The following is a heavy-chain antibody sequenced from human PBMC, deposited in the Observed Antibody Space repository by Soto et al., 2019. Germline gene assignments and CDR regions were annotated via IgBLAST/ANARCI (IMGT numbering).Heavy chain of an antibody. J-gene: IGHJ6*02. CDR3: AKDSGYDEGDYYYGMDV. CDR1: GFTFSSYG. D-gene: IGHD5-12*01. Sequence: LRLSCAASGFTFSSYGMHWVRQAPGKGLEWVAVISYDGSNKYYADSVKGRFTISRDNSKNTLYLQMNSLRAEDTAVYYCAKDSGYDEGDYYYGMDVWGQGTTVTVSS. V-gene: IGHV3-30*18. CDR2: ISYDGSNK.